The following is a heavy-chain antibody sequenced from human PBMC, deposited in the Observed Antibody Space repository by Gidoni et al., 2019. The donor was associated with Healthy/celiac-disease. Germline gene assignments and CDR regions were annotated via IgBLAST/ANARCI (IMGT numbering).Heavy chain of an antibody. D-gene: IGHD7-27*01. V-gene: IGHV4-61*01. CDR3: ARTWTGGDWFDP. CDR2: IYYSGST. J-gene: IGHJ5*02. Sequence: QVQLQESGPGLVKPSETLSLTCTVSGGSVSSGSYYWSWIRQPPGKGLEWIGYIYYSGSTDYNPSLKSRVTISVDTSKNQFSLKLSSVTAADTAVYYCARTWTGGDWFDPWGQGTLVTVSS. CDR1: GGSVSSGSYY.